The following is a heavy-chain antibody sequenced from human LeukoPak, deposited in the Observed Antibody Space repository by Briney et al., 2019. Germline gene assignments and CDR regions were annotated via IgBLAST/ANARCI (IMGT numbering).Heavy chain of an antibody. J-gene: IGHJ4*02. D-gene: IGHD6-13*01. Sequence: SGPTLVKPTQTLTLTFTFSGFSLSTPGVGVGWIRQPPGKALEWLALIYWHDDKRYSPSLKSRLTITKDTSKNQVVLTMTNMDPVDTATYFCAPSSSSWVNFDYWGQGTLVTVSS. CDR1: GFSLSTPGVG. V-gene: IGHV2-5*01. CDR3: APSSSSWVNFDY. CDR2: IYWHDDK.